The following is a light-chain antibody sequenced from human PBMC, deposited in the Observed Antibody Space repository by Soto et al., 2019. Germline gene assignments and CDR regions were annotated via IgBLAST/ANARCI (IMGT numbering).Light chain of an antibody. CDR2: DAS. J-gene: IGKJ1*01. CDR3: QQYGSSPWT. V-gene: IGKV3D-20*01. CDR1: QSVSSNY. Sequence: EIVMTQSPATLSLSPGKRAALSCGASQSVSSNYLAWYQQKPGLAPRLLIYDASRRATGIPDRFSGSGSGADFILSISRLEPEDLAVYYCQQYGSSPWTFGQGTKVDI.